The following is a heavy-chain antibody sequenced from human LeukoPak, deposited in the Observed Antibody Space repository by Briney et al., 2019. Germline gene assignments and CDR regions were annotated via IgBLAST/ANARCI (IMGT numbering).Heavy chain of an antibody. CDR3: ARDLPGAARQGGRAFDI. Sequence: PSETLSLTCTVSGGSISSGDYYWSWVRQAPGKGLEWVSVIYSGGSTYYADSVKGRFTISRDNSKNTLYLQMNSLRAEDTAVYYCARDLPGAARQGGRAFDIWGQGTMVTVSS. J-gene: IGHJ3*02. CDR1: GGSISSGDYY. V-gene: IGHV3-53*01. D-gene: IGHD6-6*01. CDR2: IYSGGST.